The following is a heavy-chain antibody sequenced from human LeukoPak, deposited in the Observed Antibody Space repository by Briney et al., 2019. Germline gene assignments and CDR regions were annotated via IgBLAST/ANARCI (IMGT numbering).Heavy chain of an antibody. CDR2: ISSSSSYI. J-gene: IGHJ4*02. D-gene: IGHD6-13*01. V-gene: IGHV3-21*01. CDR1: GFTFSSYA. Sequence: GGSLRLSCAASGFTFSSYAMSWVRQAPGKGLEWVSSISSSSSYIYYADSVKGRFTISRDNAKNSLYLQMNSLRAEDTAVYYCARDTQQLRVAASAADYWGQGTLVTVSS. CDR3: ARDTQQLRVAASAADY.